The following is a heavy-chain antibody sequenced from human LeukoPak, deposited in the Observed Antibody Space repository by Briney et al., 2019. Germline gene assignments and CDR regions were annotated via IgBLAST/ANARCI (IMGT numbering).Heavy chain of an antibody. J-gene: IGHJ4*02. V-gene: IGHV4-59*08. Sequence: SETLSLTCTVSGGSISSYYWSWIRQPPGKGLEWIGYIYYSGSTNYNPSLKSRLTISLDTSKNQFSLNLSSVTAADTAVYYCARHADTYYYDSSGLYWGQGTLVTVSS. CDR3: ARHADTYYYDSSGLY. CDR1: GGSISSYY. D-gene: IGHD3-22*01. CDR2: IYYSGST.